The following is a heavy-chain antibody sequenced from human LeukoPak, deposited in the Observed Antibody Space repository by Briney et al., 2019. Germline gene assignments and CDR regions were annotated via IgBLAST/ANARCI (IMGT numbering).Heavy chain of an antibody. J-gene: IGHJ5*02. CDR1: GYTFTGYY. V-gene: IGHV1-2*06. CDR3: ARGYCSGGTCYLVENWLDP. D-gene: IGHD2-15*01. CDR2: ISPNSGGT. Sequence: ASVKVSCRASGYTFTGYYIHWVRQAPGQGLEWLGRISPNSGGTDYAQNFQGRVTMTRDTSISTAYMELSRLRSDDTAVYYCARGYCSGGTCYLVENWLDPWGQGTLVTVSS.